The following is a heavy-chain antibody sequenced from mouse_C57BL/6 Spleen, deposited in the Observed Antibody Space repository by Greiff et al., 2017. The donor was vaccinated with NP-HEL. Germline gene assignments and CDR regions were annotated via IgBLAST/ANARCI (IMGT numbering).Heavy chain of an antibody. CDR3: ASALYYDDGYYAMDY. CDR1: GYAFTNYL. D-gene: IGHD2-4*01. V-gene: IGHV1-54*01. J-gene: IGHJ4*01. Sequence: VQLQQSGAELVRPGTSVKVSCKASGYAFTNYLIEWVKQRPGQGLEWIGVINPGSGGTNYNEKFKGKATLTADKSSSTAYMQLSSLTSEDSAVYCCASALYYDDGYYAMDYWGQGTSVTVSS. CDR2: INPGSGGT.